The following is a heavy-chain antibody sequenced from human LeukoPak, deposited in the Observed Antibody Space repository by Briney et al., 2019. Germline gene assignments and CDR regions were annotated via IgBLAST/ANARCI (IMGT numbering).Heavy chain of an antibody. CDR1: GYIFTSYS. J-gene: IGHJ5*02. CDR2: IIPIFGTA. CDR3: ARGITIFGVAAPWYWFDP. D-gene: IGHD3-3*01. Sequence: SVKVSCKASGYIFTSYSINWVRQAPGQGLEWMGGIIPIFGTANYAQKFQGRVTITTDESTSTAYMELSSLRSEDTAVYYCARGITIFGVAAPWYWFDPWGQGTLVTVSS. V-gene: IGHV1-69*05.